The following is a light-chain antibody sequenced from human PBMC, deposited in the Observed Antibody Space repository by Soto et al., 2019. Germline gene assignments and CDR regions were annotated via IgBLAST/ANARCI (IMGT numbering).Light chain of an antibody. CDR1: SSDIGGYNY. CDR3: CSYAGSSFGV. Sequence: QSALTQPASVSGSPGQSITISCTGTSSDIGGYNYVSWYQQYPGKAPKLMIYEGSKRPSGVSNRFSGSKSGNTASLTISGLQAEDEADYYCCSYAGSSFGVFGGGTKLTVL. V-gene: IGLV2-23*01. J-gene: IGLJ2*01. CDR2: EGS.